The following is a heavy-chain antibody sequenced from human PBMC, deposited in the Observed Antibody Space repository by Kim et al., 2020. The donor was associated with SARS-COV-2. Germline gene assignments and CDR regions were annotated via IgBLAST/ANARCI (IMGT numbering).Heavy chain of an antibody. V-gene: IGHV4-34*01. CDR3: ARGLRIGSSWSLSPFDY. Sequence: SETLSLTCAVYGGSFSGYYWSWIRQPPGKGLEWIGEINHSGSTNYNPSLKSRVTISVDTSKNQFSLKLSSVTAADTAVYYCARGLRIGSSWSLSPFDYWGQGTLVTVSS. CDR1: GGSFSGYY. J-gene: IGHJ4*02. CDR2: INHSGST. D-gene: IGHD6-13*01.